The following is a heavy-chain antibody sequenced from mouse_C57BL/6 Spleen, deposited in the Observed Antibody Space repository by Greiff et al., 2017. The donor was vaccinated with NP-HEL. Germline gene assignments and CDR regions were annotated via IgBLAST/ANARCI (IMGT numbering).Heavy chain of an antibody. CDR1: GYTFTSYW. Sequence: VQLQQPGAELVRPGSSVKLSCKASGYTFTSYWMHWVKQRPIQGLEWIGNIDPSDSETHYNQKFKDKATLTVDKSSSTAYMQLSSLTSEDSAVYYCARDDDRYYLGAMDYWGQGTSVTVSS. V-gene: IGHV1-52*01. J-gene: IGHJ4*01. CDR3: ARDDDRYYLGAMDY. D-gene: IGHD2-3*01. CDR2: IDPSDSET.